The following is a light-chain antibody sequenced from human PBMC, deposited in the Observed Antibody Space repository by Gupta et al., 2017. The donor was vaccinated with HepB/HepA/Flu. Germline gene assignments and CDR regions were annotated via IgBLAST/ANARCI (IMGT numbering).Light chain of an antibody. Sequence: EIVLTQSPGTLSLSPGERATLSCRASQSFTRGYLAWYQQKPGQAPRLLIYGASSRATGVPDRFRGSESGTDFTLTISRLEPEDFAVYYCQQYDYAIPLSFGGGTKVEMK. CDR3: QQYDYAIPLS. J-gene: IGKJ4*01. CDR1: QSFTRGY. V-gene: IGKV3-20*01. CDR2: GAS.